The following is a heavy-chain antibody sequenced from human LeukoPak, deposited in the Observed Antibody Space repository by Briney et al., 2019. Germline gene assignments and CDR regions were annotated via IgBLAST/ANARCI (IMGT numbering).Heavy chain of an antibody. D-gene: IGHD6-19*01. CDR3: ARVRNSSGWYFDY. CDR1: GDRVSINSAA. J-gene: IGHJ4*02. Sequence: SQTLSLTSAISGDRVSINSAAWNWIRQSPTRGLEWLGSKYDRSKLYNDYAVSVKSRITINPDTSKNQFSLQLNSVTPEDTAVYYCARVRNSSGWYFDYWGQGTLVTVSS. CDR2: KYDRSKLYN. V-gene: IGHV6-1*01.